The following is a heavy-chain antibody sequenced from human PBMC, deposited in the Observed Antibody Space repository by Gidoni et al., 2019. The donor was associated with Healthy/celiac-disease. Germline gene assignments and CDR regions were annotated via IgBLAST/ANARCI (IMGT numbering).Heavy chain of an antibody. Sequence: EVQLVESGGGLIQPGGSLRLSCAASGFTVSSNYLSWVRQAPGKGLEWVSVIYSGGSTYYADSVKGRFTISRDNAKNTLYLQMNSLRAEDTAVYYCARENNWNYAFDYWGQGTLVTVSS. CDR2: IYSGGST. CDR1: GFTVSSNY. D-gene: IGHD1-7*01. V-gene: IGHV3-53*01. CDR3: ARENNWNYAFDY. J-gene: IGHJ4*02.